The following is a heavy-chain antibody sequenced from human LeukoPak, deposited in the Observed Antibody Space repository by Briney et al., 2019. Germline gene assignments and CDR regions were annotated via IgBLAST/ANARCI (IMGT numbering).Heavy chain of an antibody. CDR1: GFTFSSYA. CDR2: ISYDGSNK. D-gene: IGHD4-11*01. J-gene: IGHJ6*02. CDR3: ARDHMTTVAVYYYYGMDV. Sequence: GGSLRLSCAASGFTFSSYAMHWVRQAPGKGLEWVAVISYDGSNKYYADSVKGRFTISRDNSKNTLYLQMNSLGAEDTAVYYCARDHMTTVAVYYYYGMDVWGQGTTVTVSS. V-gene: IGHV3-30-3*01.